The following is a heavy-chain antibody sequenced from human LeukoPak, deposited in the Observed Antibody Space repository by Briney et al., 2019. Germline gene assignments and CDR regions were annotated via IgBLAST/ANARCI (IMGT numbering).Heavy chain of an antibody. CDR1: GFTVSGNY. CDR2: IYGGGDT. J-gene: IGHJ4*02. V-gene: IGHV3-66*01. CDR3: VRGERFGDLGY. Sequence: GGSLRLSCAASGFTVSGNYLSWVRQAPGKGLEWVSFIYGGGDTYYADSVRARFTISRGNSENTLYLQMNSLRAEDTAVYYCVRGERFGDLGYWGQGTLVTVSS. D-gene: IGHD3-16*01.